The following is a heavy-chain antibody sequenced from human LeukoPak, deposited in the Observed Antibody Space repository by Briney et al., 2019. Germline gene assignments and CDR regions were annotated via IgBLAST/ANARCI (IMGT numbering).Heavy chain of an antibody. CDR3: AKNSGSGWYFFFDY. Sequence: GGSLRLSCAASGFTFDDYGMSWVRQAPGKGLEWVSGINWNGGSTGYAESVKGRFTISRDNAKNSLYLQMNSLRAEDTALYYCAKNSGSGWYFFFDYWGQGTLVTVSS. D-gene: IGHD6-19*01. CDR2: INWNGGST. J-gene: IGHJ4*02. V-gene: IGHV3-20*04. CDR1: GFTFDDYG.